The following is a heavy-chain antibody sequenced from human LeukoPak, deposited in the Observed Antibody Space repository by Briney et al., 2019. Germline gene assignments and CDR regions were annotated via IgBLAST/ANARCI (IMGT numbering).Heavy chain of an antibody. J-gene: IGHJ4*02. CDR1: GGTTSSYY. Sequence: PSETPSLTCNVSGGTTSSYYWNWIRQPPGQGLEWIGDINYSGSTKYNPSLKSRVTISVDTSKDQFFLKVSSVTAADTAVYFCARGAGKPDIWGRVTLVTVS. V-gene: IGHV4-59*01. CDR2: INYSGST. CDR3: ARGAGKPDI. D-gene: IGHD6-13*01.